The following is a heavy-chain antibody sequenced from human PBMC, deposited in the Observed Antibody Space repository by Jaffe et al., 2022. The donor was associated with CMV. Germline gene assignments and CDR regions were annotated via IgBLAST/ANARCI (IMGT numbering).Heavy chain of an antibody. D-gene: IGHD3-10*01. V-gene: IGHV3-74*01. CDR3: ARDPINPITMVRGGVMDV. CDR2: INSDGSST. J-gene: IGHJ6*02. Sequence: EVQLVESGGGLVQPGGSLRLSCAASGFTFSSYWMHWVRQAPGKGLVWVSRINSDGSSTSYADSVKGRFTISRDNAKNTLYLQMNSLRAEDTAVYYCARDPINPITMVRGGVMDVWGQGTTVTVSS. CDR1: GFTFSSYW.